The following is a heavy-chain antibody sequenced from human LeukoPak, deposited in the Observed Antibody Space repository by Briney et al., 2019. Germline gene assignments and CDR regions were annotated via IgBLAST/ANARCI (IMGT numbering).Heavy chain of an antibody. CDR2: IYYSVNT. D-gene: IGHD1-26*01. Sequence: PSETLSLTCAVSGGSISSGGYSWSWIRQPPGKGLEWIGYIYYSVNTYYSPSLKSRVTISVDTSKNQFSLKLSSVTAADTAVYYCARAPTYSGRPFDYWGQGTLVTVSS. V-gene: IGHV4-30-4*07. CDR1: GGSISSGGYS. CDR3: ARAPTYSGRPFDY. J-gene: IGHJ4*02.